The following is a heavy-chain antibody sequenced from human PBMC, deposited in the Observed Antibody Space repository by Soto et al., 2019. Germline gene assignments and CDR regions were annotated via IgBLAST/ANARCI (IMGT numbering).Heavy chain of an antibody. V-gene: IGHV3-21*01. CDR3: ARDYQLNDYGDYPEAFDI. CDR1: GFTFSSYS. CDR2: ISSSSSYI. D-gene: IGHD4-17*01. Sequence: GGSLRLSCAASGFTFSSYSMNWVRQAPGKGLEWVSSISSSSSYIYYADSVKGRFTISRDNAKNSLYLQMNSLRAEDTAVYYCARDYQLNDYGDYPEAFDIWGQGTMVTVSS. J-gene: IGHJ3*02.